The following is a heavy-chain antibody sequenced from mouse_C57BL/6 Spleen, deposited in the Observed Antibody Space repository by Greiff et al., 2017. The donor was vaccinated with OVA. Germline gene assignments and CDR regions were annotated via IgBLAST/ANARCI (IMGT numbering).Heavy chain of an antibody. CDR2: IDPADGET. J-gene: IGHJ1*03. V-gene: IGHV14-2*01. CDR1: GFNIKDYY. CDR3: ARDGRSHWYFYV. Sequence: VQLKESGAELVKPGASVKLSCAASGFNIKDYYMHWVKQRTEQGLEWIGRIDPADGETKSAPKLQGQATITADTSYNTAYLQLSSLTSEDTAGYDCARDGRSHWYFYVWGTGTTVTVSS. D-gene: IGHD1-1*01.